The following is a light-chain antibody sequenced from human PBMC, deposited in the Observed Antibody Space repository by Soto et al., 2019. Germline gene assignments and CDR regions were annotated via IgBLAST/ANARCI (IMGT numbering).Light chain of an antibody. V-gene: IGKV1-5*01. CDR2: DAS. CDR1: QTISTR. J-gene: IGKJ1*01. CDR3: QKYSSFSRK. Sequence: DIQVTQSPSTLSASVVDRVTITCRARQTISTRLASYQQKPGKAPELLIYDASTLEGGVPSRFSGSGSGTVFSLTISSLQPDDFATFYCQKYSSFSRKFGQGTKVDI.